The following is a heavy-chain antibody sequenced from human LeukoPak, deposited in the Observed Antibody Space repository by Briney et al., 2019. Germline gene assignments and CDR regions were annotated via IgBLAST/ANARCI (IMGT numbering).Heavy chain of an antibody. D-gene: IGHD6-19*01. CDR2: SFYSGNP. J-gene: IGHJ6*03. V-gene: IGHV4-59*12. CDR3: ARLQWLVVYYMDV. CDR1: GGSISNYY. Sequence: PSETLSLTCTVSGGSISNYYWYWMRQPPGKGLEWIAYSFYSGNPNYNPSLKSRVSISVDTSKNQFSLKLTSVTAADTAVYYCARLQWLVVYYMDVWGKGTTVTVSS.